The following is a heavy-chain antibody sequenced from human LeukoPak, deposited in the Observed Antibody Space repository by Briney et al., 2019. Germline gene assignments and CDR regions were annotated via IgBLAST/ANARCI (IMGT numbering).Heavy chain of an antibody. V-gene: IGHV3-23*01. CDR3: ARGAYDILTGYYPINGGYYYYYYMDV. J-gene: IGHJ6*03. D-gene: IGHD3-9*01. CDR1: GFTFSSYA. CDR2: ISGSGGST. Sequence: PGGSLRLSCAASGFTFSSYAMSWVRQAPGKGLEWVSAISGSGGSTYYADSVKGRFTISRDNSKNTLYLQMNSLRAEDTAVYYCARGAYDILTGYYPINGGYYYYYYMDVWGKGTTVTVSS.